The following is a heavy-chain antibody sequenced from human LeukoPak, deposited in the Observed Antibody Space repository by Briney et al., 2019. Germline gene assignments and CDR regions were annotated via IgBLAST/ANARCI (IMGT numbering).Heavy chain of an antibody. Sequence: GESLKISCKGSGSSFPNYWIGWVRQMPGKGLEWMGIIYPGDSDTRYSPSFQGQVTISADKSISTAYLQWGSLKASDTAVYYCATGMGALPSWCYFDSTGYYFDYWGQGTLVTVSS. CDR2: IYPGDSDT. CDR1: GSSFPNYW. J-gene: IGHJ4*02. D-gene: IGHD3-22*01. V-gene: IGHV5-51*01. CDR3: ATGMGALPSWCYFDSTGYYFDY.